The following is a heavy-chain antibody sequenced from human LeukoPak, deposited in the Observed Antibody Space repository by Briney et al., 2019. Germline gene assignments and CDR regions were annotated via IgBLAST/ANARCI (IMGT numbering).Heavy chain of an antibody. CDR3: AKGASDYIWGSFRPPDDY. V-gene: IGHV3-30*18. J-gene: IGHJ4*02. D-gene: IGHD3-16*02. Sequence: NPGGSLRLSCAASGLTFTNYGMHWVRQSPGKGLERVEVIPTDGSNEYYAGYVKGRFTISRDNSKNTLYLQMNSLRAEDTAVYYCAKGASDYIWGSFRPPDDYWGQGTLVSVSS. CDR2: IPTDGSNE. CDR1: GLTFTNYG.